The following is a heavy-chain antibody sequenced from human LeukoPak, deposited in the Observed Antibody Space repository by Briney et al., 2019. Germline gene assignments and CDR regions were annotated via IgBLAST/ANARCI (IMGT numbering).Heavy chain of an antibody. CDR2: ISGSGGST. CDR3: AKDLVPYDFWSGFDY. D-gene: IGHD3-3*01. J-gene: IGHJ4*02. Sequence: GGSLRLSCAASGFTFSSYAMSWVRQAPGKGLEWVSAISGSGGSTYYADSVKGRFTISRDNYKNTLYLQMNRLRAEDTAVYYCAKDLVPYDFWSGFDYWGQGTLVTVSS. V-gene: IGHV3-23*01. CDR1: GFTFSSYA.